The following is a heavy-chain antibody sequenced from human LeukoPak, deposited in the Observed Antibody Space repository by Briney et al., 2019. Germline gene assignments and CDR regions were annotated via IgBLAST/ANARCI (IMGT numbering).Heavy chain of an antibody. J-gene: IGHJ4*02. D-gene: IGHD6-6*01. V-gene: IGHV1-2*02. Sequence: ASVKVSCKASGYTFTGYYMHWVRQAPGQGLEWMGWINPNSGGTNYAQKFQGRVTMTRDTSISTAYMELSRLRSDDTAVYYCARVLGSSSWEYYFDYWGQGTLVTVSS. CDR1: GYTFTGYY. CDR2: INPNSGGT. CDR3: ARVLGSSSWEYYFDY.